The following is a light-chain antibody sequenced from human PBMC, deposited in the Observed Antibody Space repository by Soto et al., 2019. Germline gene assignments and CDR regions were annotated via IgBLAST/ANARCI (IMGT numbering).Light chain of an antibody. V-gene: IGLV2-14*03. CDR2: AVS. CDR1: SSDVGDHNS. Sequence: QSALTQPASVSGSPGQSITISCTGTSSDVGDHNSVSWYQQQPGKAPKLMIYAVSNRPSGVSNRFSGSKSDNTASLTISGLQAEDEADYYCGSYTTSITVIFGGGTKLTVL. J-gene: IGLJ2*01. CDR3: GSYTTSITVI.